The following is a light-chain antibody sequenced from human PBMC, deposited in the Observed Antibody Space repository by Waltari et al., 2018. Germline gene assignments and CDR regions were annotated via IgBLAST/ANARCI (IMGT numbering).Light chain of an antibody. CDR3: MILHNNAVV. CDR2: HRSDSDI. Sequence: QALLTQPASSAASPGALARPTFPLRSDHNVGTYKIYWYHQTPGSSPQFLLRHRSDSDIKQGSGVPSRFSGSKDASANAGILLISGLQSEDEADYYCMILHNNAVVFGGGTKLTVL. CDR1: SDHNVGTYK. V-gene: IGLV5-45*01. J-gene: IGLJ3*02.